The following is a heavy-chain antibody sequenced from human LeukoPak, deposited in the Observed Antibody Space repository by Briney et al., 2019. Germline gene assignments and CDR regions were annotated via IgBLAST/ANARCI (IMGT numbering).Heavy chain of an antibody. CDR1: GFTFSSYG. CDR3: ARDATYCTNGVCYTRFDY. J-gene: IGHJ4*02. D-gene: IGHD2-8*01. CDR2: IRYDGSNK. V-gene: IGHV3-30*02. Sequence: GGSLRLSCAASGFTFSSYGMHWVRQAPGKGLEWVAFIRYDGSNKYYADSVKGRFTISRDNSKNTLYLQMNSLRAEDTAVYYCARDATYCTNGVCYTRFDYWGQGTLVTVSS.